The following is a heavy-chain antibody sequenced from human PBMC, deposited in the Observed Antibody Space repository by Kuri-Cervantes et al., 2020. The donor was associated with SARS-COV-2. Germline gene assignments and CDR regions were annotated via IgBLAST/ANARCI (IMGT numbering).Heavy chain of an antibody. J-gene: IGHJ4*02. V-gene: IGHV3-33*01. D-gene: IGHD3-22*01. CDR3: ARDRPEVVPLYYFNS. CDR2: IWYDGSNK. Sequence: GGSLRLSCAASGFTFSSYGMHWVRQAPGKGLEWVAVIWYDGSNKYYADSVKGRFTISRDNSKNTLYLQMNSLRAEDTAVYYWARDRPEVVPLYYFNSWGQGTLVTVSS. CDR1: GFTFSSYG.